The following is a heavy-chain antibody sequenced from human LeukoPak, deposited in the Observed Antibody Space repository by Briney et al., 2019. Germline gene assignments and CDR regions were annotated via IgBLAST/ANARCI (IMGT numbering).Heavy chain of an antibody. CDR3: VRMRGPERRHCFDY. V-gene: IGHV3-9*01. D-gene: IGHD1-1*01. J-gene: IGHJ4*02. Sequence: TGRSLRLSCAASGFTFDDYAMHWVRQAPGKGLEWVSGISWNSGSIGYADSVKGRFTISRDNAKNSLYLQMNSLRAADTAMYFCVRMRGPERRHCFDYWSQGALLIVSS. CDR2: ISWNSGSI. CDR1: GFTFDDYA.